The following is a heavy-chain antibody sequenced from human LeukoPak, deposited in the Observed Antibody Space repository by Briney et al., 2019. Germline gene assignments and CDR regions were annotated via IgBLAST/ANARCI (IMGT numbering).Heavy chain of an antibody. CDR3: ARVGEDSSSLDY. CDR1: GFTFSSYG. V-gene: IGHV3-30*02. J-gene: IGHJ4*02. CDR2: IRYDGSNK. D-gene: IGHD6-13*01. Sequence: GGSLRLSCAASGFTFSSYGMHWVRQAPGKGLEWVAFIRYDGSNKYYADSVKGRFTISRDNAKNSLYLQMNSLRAEDTAVYYCARVGEDSSSLDYWGQGTLVTVSS.